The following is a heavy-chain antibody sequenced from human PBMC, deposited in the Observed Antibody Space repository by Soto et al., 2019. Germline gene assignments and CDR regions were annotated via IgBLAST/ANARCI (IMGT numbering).Heavy chain of an antibody. V-gene: IGHV3-74*01. J-gene: IGHJ6*02. Sequence: PGGSLRLSCAASGFTFSSYWMHWVRQAPGKGLVWVSRINSDGSSTSYADSVKGRFTISRDNAKNTLYLQMNSLRASDTAMYYCARLTWPESYYYGMDVWGQGTTVTVSS. CDR2: INSDGSST. D-gene: IGHD3-16*01. CDR3: ARLTWPESYYYGMDV. CDR1: GFTFSSYW.